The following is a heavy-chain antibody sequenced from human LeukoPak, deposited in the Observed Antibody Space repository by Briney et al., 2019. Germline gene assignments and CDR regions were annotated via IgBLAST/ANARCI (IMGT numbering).Heavy chain of an antibody. V-gene: IGHV4-38-2*01. CDR1: GYSISSGYY. J-gene: IGHJ4*02. Sequence: SETPSLTCAVSGYSISSGYYWGWIRQPPGKGLEWMGSMYHSGSTYYNPSLKSRVTISVDTSKNQFSLKLSSVTAADTAVYYCARRIGTSYFDYWGQGTLVTVSS. CDR3: ARRIGTSYFDY. D-gene: IGHD1-1*01. CDR2: MYHSGST.